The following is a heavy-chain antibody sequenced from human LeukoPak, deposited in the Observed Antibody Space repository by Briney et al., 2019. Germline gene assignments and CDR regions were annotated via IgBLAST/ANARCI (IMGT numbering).Heavy chain of an antibody. CDR2: IYSGGST. CDR3: ARDVQYCSSTSCYGAWDY. J-gene: IGHJ4*02. V-gene: IGHV3-66*01. D-gene: IGHD2-2*01. CDR1: GFTVSSNY. Sequence: GGSLRLSCAASGFTVSSNYMSWVRQAPGKGLEWVSVIYSGGSTYYADSVKGRFTISRDNSKNTLYLQMNSLRAEDTAVYYCARDVQYCSSTSCYGAWDYWGQGTLVTVSS.